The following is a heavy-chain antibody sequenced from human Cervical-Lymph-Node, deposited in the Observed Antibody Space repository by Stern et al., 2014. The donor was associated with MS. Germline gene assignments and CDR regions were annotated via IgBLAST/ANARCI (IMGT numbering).Heavy chain of an antibody. CDR1: GYTFTAYF. J-gene: IGHJ4*02. D-gene: IGHD1-26*01. V-gene: IGHV1-2*02. CDR3: ARDRGSYSDY. CDR2: ISPKTGSA. Sequence: QMQLVQSGAEVVRPGASVKVSCKASGYTFTAYFLHWVRQAPGQGLEWMGWISPKTGSATYAQKFQDRVTMTSDTSINTGYMEVSSLRSDDTAVYYCARDRGSYSDYWGQGTLVAVSS.